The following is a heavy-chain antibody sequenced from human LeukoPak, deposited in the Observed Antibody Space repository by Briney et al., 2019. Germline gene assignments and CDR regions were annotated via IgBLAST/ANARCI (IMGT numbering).Heavy chain of an antibody. CDR1: GFTFSSYA. V-gene: IGHV3-23*01. Sequence: GGSLRLSCAASGFTFSSYAMSWVRQAPGKGLEWVSAISGSGGSTYYADSVKGRFTISRDNSKNTLYLQMNSLRAEDTAVYYCAKAPRPSVVVTAISDYWGQGTLVTVSS. J-gene: IGHJ4*02. CDR2: ISGSGGST. CDR3: AKAPRPSVVVTAISDY. D-gene: IGHD2-21*02.